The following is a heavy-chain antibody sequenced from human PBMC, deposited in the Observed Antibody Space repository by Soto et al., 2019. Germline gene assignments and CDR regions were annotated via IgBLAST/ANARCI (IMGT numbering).Heavy chain of an antibody. CDR1: GFTFSHYV. D-gene: IGHD3-10*01. V-gene: IGHV3-23*01. CDR3: AKVRASYLSASYFYYGLDV. CDR2: ISGSGSSV. J-gene: IGHJ6*02. Sequence: EVELLESGGGLVRPGGSLRLSCAASGFTFSHYVLSWVRQSPERGLEWVSSISGSGSSVYVADSVRGRFIMSRALSTNTVSLQMSSLRAEDTAVYYCAKVRASYLSASYFYYGLDVWGQGTTVTVSS.